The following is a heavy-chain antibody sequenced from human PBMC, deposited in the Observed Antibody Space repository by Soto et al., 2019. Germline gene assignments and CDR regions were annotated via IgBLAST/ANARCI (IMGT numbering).Heavy chain of an antibody. J-gene: IGHJ6*02. V-gene: IGHV4-59*12. CDR2: IYYSGST. CDR1: GGSISSYY. CDR3: ARGRVSGYCSGGSCYSTGYYYYGMDV. Sequence: AETLSLTCTVSGGSISSYYWIWIRHLPGKGLEWIGYIYYSGSTNYNPSLKSRVTISVDTSKNQFSLKLSSVTAADTAVYYCARGRVSGYCSGGSCYSTGYYYYGMDVWGQGTTVTVSS. D-gene: IGHD2-15*01.